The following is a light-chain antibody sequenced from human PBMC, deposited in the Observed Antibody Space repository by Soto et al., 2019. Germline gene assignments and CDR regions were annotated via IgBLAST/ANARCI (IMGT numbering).Light chain of an antibody. CDR1: QSVSNN. CDR3: QHYNDWPPWT. Sequence: DIVMTQSPATLSVSPGERATLSCRASQSVSNNVAWYQQKPGQAPRVVIYAASMRATGIPARFSGRGSGTEFTLTISGLQSEDFALYYCQHYNDWPPWTFGQGTKVDI. CDR2: AAS. J-gene: IGKJ1*01. V-gene: IGKV3-15*01.